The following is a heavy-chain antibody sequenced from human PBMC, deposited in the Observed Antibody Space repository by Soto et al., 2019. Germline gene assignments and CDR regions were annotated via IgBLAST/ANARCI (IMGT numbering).Heavy chain of an antibody. CDR1: GSTFSSCA. D-gene: IGHD5-12*01. CDR2: MGGIGIGT. CDR3: ARDSGNSIIYYCVNV. Sequence: PVGSLRLSCAASGSTFSSCAMSWVGQAPGKGLDWVSSMGGIGIGTYYADSVKGRFTVSRDNSKKTLFLQTNSLGGEATDLYYCARDSGNSIIYYCVNVWGQGTTVTFSS. J-gene: IGHJ6*02. V-gene: IGHV3-23*01.